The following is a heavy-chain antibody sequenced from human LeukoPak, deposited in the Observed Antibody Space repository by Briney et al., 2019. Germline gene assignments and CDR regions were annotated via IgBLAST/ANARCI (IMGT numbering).Heavy chain of an antibody. CDR1: GYTFTGYY. D-gene: IGHD6-13*01. J-gene: IGHJ5*02. CDR3: ARVIAAIPQNWFDP. V-gene: IGHV1-18*04. Sequence: ASVKVSCKASGYTFTGYYMHWVRQAPGQGLEWMEWISAYNGNTNYAQKLQGRVTMTTDTSTSTAYMELRSLRSDDTAVYYCARVIAAIPQNWFDPWGQGTLVTVSS. CDR2: ISAYNGNT.